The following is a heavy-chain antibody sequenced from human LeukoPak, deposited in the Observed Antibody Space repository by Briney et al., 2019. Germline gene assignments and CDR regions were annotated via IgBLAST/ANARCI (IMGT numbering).Heavy chain of an antibody. Sequence: GGSLRLSCAASGFTFSSYWMSWVRQAPGKGLEWVANMKQDGCEKYYVDSVKGRFTISRDNAKNSLYLQMNSLRAEDTAVYYCARLSNSWHVDYWGQGTLVTVSS. D-gene: IGHD6-13*01. CDR1: GFTFSSYW. V-gene: IGHV3-7*01. CDR3: ARLSNSWHVDY. CDR2: MKQDGCEK. J-gene: IGHJ4*02.